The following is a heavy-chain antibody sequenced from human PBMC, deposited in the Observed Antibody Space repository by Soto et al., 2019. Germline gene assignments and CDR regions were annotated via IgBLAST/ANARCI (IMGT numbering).Heavy chain of an antibody. CDR3: TRDGVQIIDFDYRYYGVDV. V-gene: IGHV3-49*03. J-gene: IGHJ6*02. Sequence: GGSLRLSCRGSGFSFGDYAINWFRQSPGKGLECVGFIRSKVYGGTIEYAASVKGRVSISKDDSKSIAYLQMNSLRTDDTAVYYCTRDGVQIIDFDYRYYGVDVWGPGTTVTVSS. D-gene: IGHD3-16*01. CDR1: GFSFGDYA. CDR2: IRSKVYGGTI.